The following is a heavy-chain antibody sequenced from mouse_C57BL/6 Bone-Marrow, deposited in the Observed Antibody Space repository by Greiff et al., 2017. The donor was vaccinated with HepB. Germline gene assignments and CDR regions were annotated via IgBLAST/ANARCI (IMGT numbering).Heavy chain of an antibody. Sequence: EVQVVESGGGLVKPGGSLKLSCAASGFTFSSYAMSWVRQTPEKRLEWVATISDGGSYTYYPDNVKGRFTISRDNAKNNLYLQMSHLKSEDTAMYYCARVTITTVVAEDYWGQGTSVTVSS. J-gene: IGHJ4*01. D-gene: IGHD1-1*01. V-gene: IGHV5-4*01. CDR3: ARVTITTVVAEDY. CDR2: ISDGGSYT. CDR1: GFTFSSYA.